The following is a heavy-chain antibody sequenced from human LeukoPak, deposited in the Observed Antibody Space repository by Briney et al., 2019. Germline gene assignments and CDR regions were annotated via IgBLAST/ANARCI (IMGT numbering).Heavy chain of an antibody. D-gene: IGHD3-10*01. CDR3: ARRRYYYGSGSYYNQRYFDY. CDR2: INHSGST. J-gene: IGHJ4*02. CDR1: GGSFSGYY. V-gene: IGHV4-34*01. Sequence: KTSETLSLTCAVYGGSFSGYYWSWIRQPPGKGLEWIGEINHSGSTNYNPSLKSRVTISVDTSKNQFSLKLSSVTAADTAVYYCARRRYYYGSGSYYNQRYFDYWGQGTLVTVSS.